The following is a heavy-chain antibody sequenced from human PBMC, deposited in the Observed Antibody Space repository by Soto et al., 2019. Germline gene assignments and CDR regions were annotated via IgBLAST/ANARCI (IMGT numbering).Heavy chain of an antibody. CDR1: GYTFTNYA. V-gene: IGHV1-18*01. CDR3: ARSGFYGSGSRPYYFAS. D-gene: IGHD3-10*01. Sequence: QVHLVQSGAEVKKPGASVKVSCKASGYTFTNYAIAWVRQAPGQGLEWMGWISGYNGNTNNAQKLQGRVTMTTDTSTSTAYMELRSLRSDDTAVYYCARSGFYGSGSRPYYFASWGQGTLVTVSS. J-gene: IGHJ4*02. CDR2: ISGYNGNT.